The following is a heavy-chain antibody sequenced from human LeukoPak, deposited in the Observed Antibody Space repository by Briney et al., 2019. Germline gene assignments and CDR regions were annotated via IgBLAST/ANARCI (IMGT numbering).Heavy chain of an antibody. CDR2: INPNSGGT. CDR3: ARSPHILTGENFDY. Sequence: ASVKVSCKASGYTFTGYYMHWVRQAPGQGLEWMGWINPNSGGTNYAQKFQGRVTMTRDTSITTAYMEMSRLRSDDTALYYCARSPHILTGENFDYWGQGTLVTVPS. CDR1: GYTFTGYY. V-gene: IGHV1-2*02. D-gene: IGHD3-9*01. J-gene: IGHJ4*02.